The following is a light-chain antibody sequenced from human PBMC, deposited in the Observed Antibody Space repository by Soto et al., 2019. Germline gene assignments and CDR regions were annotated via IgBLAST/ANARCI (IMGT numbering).Light chain of an antibody. J-gene: IGKJ2*01. CDR1: QGISGN. V-gene: IGKV1-12*01. CDR3: QQGHNFPLT. CDR2: AAS. Sequence: DIQMTQSPPSVSASVGDSVTVTCRASQGISGNLAWYQQTAGKAPKLLIYAASTVQTGVPSRFSGSGSVTEFTLTISSLQPEDFATDYCQQGHNFPLTLRQGT.